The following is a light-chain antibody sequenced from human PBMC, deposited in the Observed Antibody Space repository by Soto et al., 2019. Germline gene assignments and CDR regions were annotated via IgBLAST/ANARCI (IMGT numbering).Light chain of an antibody. J-gene: IGKJ1*01. CDR2: GSS. CDR3: QQYGSSPPWT. CDR1: QSVSSSY. Sequence: EIVLTQSPGTLSLSPGERATLSCRASQSVSSSYLAWYQQKPGQAPRLLIYGSSSRATGIPDRFSGSGSGTYFTLTISRLEPEDFAEYYCQQYGSSPPWTFGQGTKVEIK. V-gene: IGKV3-20*01.